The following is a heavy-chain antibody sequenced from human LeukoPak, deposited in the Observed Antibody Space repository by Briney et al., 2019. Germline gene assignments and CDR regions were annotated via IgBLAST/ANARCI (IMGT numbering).Heavy chain of an antibody. D-gene: IGHD3-10*01. J-gene: IGHJ4*02. CDR1: GGSFSGYY. CDR3: ARALYYYGSGRLSYYFDY. Sequence: SETLSLTCAVYGGSFSGYYWSWIRQPPGKGLEWIGEINHSGSTNYNPSLKSRVTISVDTSKNQLSLKLSSVTAADTAVYYCARALYYYGSGRLSYYFDYWGQGTLVTVSS. V-gene: IGHV4-34*01. CDR2: INHSGST.